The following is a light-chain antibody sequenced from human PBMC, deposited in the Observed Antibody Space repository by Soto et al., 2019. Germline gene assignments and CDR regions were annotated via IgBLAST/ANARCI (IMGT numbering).Light chain of an antibody. V-gene: IGLV2-14*03. CDR2: DVN. J-gene: IGLJ2*01. Sequence: QSVLTQPASVSWSPGQSITISCTGTSSDVGGYDYVSWYQQHPGKAPKLMIYDVNNRPSGVSNRFSGSKSGNTASLTISGLQAEDEADYYCSSYTSSSTLVFGGGTKLTVL. CDR1: SSDVGGYDY. CDR3: SSYTSSSTLV.